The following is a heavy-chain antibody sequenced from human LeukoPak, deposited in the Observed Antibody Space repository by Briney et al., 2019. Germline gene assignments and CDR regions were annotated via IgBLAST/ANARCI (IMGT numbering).Heavy chain of an antibody. CDR2: INPNSGGT. CDR1: GYTFTDYY. J-gene: IGHJ4*02. Sequence: ASVKVSCKASGYTFTDYYMHWVRQAPGQGLEWMGWINPNSGGTNYAQKFQGRVTMTRDTSISTAYMELSRLRSDDTAVYYCARYGLGSSGWYVDYWGQGTLVTVSS. CDR3: ARYGLGSSGWYVDY. V-gene: IGHV1-2*02. D-gene: IGHD6-19*01.